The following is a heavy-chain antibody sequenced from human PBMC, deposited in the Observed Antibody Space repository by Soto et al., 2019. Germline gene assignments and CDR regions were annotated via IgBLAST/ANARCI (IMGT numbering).Heavy chain of an antibody. V-gene: IGHV3-30*18. CDR1: GFTFSSYG. J-gene: IGHJ3*02. CDR2: ISYDGSNK. D-gene: IGHD3-22*01. CDR3: AKVFPTYYYDSSGYYSGAFDI. Sequence: QVQLVESGGGVVQPGRSLRLSCAASGFTFSSYGMHWVRQAPGKGLEWVAVISYDGSNKYYADSVKGRFTISRDNSKNTLYLQMNSLRAEDTAVYYCAKVFPTYYYDSSGYYSGAFDIWGQGKMVTVSS.